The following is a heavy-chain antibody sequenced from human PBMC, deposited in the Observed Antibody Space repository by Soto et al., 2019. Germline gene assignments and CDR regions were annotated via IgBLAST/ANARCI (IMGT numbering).Heavy chain of an antibody. Sequence: EVRLVESGGGSVQPGGSLRLSCPASGITLSHFWMHWVRQAPGKGLVWVARIDNDGSGTSYADFAKGRFTISKDDAKNTLYLQMNSLRAEDTALYYCTTAFEHWGRGTLVTVSS. CDR3: TTAFEH. CDR2: IDNDGSGT. CDR1: GITLSHFW. J-gene: IGHJ4*02. V-gene: IGHV3-74*01.